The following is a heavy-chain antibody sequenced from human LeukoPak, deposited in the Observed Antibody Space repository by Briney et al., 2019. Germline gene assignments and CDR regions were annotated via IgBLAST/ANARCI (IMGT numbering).Heavy chain of an antibody. J-gene: IGHJ4*02. D-gene: IGHD2-8*01. CDR3: ARPPVYAIYGFDY. Sequence: GGSLRLSCAASGFTFDDYAMHWVRQAPGEGLEWASGISWNSGSIGYADSVKGRFTISRDNAKNSLYLQMNSLRAEDMALYYCARPPVYAIYGFDYWGQGTLVTVSS. CDR2: ISWNSGSI. V-gene: IGHV3-9*03. CDR1: GFTFDDYA.